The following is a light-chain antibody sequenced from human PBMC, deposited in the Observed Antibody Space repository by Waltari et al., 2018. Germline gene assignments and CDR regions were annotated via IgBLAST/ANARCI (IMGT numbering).Light chain of an antibody. CDR1: SSNIGSNY. Sequence: QSVLTQPPSASGTPGQRVTISFSGSSSNIGSNYVYWYQQLPGTAPKLLIYRNNQRPSGVPDRCSGSKSGTSASLAISGLRSEDEADYYCAAWDDSLSGVVFGGGTKLTVL. CDR2: RNN. CDR3: AAWDDSLSGVV. V-gene: IGLV1-47*01. J-gene: IGLJ2*01.